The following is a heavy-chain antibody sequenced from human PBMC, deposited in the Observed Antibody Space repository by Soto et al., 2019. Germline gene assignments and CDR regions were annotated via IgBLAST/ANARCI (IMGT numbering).Heavy chain of an antibody. V-gene: IGHV3-23*01. J-gene: IGHJ6*03. CDR3: AKLRGTGYYMHV. Sequence: GGSLGLSCTASGFTFTSSAFTWVRQAPGKGLEWVSAISSSGVGTYYADSVKGRFTISRDNSKNTLYLQMNSLRAEDTAVYYCAKLRGTGYYMHVWGKGTTVTVSS. CDR2: ISSSGVGT. D-gene: IGHD3-10*01. CDR1: GFTFTSSA.